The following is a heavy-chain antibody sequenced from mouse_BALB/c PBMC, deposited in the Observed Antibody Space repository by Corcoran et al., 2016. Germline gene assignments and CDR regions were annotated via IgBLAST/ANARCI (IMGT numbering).Heavy chain of an antibody. V-gene: IGHV8-12*01. CDR2: IYWDDDK. CDR1: GFSLSTSGMG. J-gene: IGHJ3*01. CDR3: ARKADGFAY. Sequence: QVTLKESGPGILQPSQTLSLTCSFSGFSLSTSGMGVSWIRQPSGKGLEWLAHIYWDDDKRYNPSLKSRLTISKDTSRNQVFLKITSVDTADTARYYCARKADGFAYWGQGTLVTVSA.